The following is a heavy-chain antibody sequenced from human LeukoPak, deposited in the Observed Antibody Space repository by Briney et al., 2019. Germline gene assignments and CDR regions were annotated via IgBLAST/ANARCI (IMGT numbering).Heavy chain of an antibody. Sequence: GGXXRXXCAASGFTFSXYXMSWVRQAPGKGXEXVSAISGSGGSTYYADSVKGRFTIARDNSKNTLYLQMNSLRAEDTAVYYCARVLWNGDYPRFDFWGQGTLVTVSS. D-gene: IGHD4-17*01. CDR1: GFTFSXYX. V-gene: IGHV3-23*01. J-gene: IGHJ4*02. CDR2: ISGSGGST. CDR3: ARVLWNGDYPRFDF.